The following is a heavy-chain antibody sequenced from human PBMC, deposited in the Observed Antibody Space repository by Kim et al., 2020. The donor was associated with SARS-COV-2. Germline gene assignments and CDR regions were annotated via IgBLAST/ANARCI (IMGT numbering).Heavy chain of an antibody. CDR3: ARRGGIVGATGGLDY. V-gene: IGHV1-3*01. Sequence: SQRFQGRITITRDSSASTTYMELSGLKSEDTAVYYCARRGGIVGATGGLDYWGQGTLVSVSS. J-gene: IGHJ4*02. D-gene: IGHD1-26*01.